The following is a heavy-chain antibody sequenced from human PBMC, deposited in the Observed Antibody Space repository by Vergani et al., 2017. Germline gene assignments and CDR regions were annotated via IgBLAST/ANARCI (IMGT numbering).Heavy chain of an antibody. CDR3: VRDRRPGVVNIFDY. J-gene: IGHJ4*02. V-gene: IGHV3-33*01. Sequence: QVQLVESAGGVVQPGKSLRLSCAASGFTFRNHSMHWVRQAPGKGPEWVAVIWFDGDNKYYADSVKGRFTIARDNSKNTLFLQMNSLRAEDTAVYYCVRDRRPGVVNIFDYWGRGTLVTVSS. CDR1: GFTFRNHS. D-gene: IGHD4-23*01. CDR2: IWFDGDNK.